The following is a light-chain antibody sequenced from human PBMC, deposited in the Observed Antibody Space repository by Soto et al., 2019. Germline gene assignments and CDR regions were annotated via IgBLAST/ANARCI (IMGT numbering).Light chain of an antibody. CDR1: SSDVGIYKY. CDR2: EVN. CDR3: SSFTSSSTVV. Sequence: QSALTQPASVSGSPGQSITISCTGTSSDVGIYKYVSWYQQHPGKAPNLMIYEVNNRPSGVSDRFSGSKSGNTASLTISGRQAEDEADYYCSSFTSSSTVVFGGGTKLTVL. V-gene: IGLV2-14*01. J-gene: IGLJ2*01.